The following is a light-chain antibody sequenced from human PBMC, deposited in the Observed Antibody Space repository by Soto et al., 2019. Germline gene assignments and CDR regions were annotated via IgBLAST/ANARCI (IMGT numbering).Light chain of an antibody. CDR1: QSVSSS. V-gene: IGKV3-11*01. CDR3: QQRGNWPPRYT. CDR2: DAS. J-gene: IGKJ2*01. Sequence: EIVLTQSPATLSLSPGERATLSCTASQSVSSSLAWYQHKPGQAPRLLIYDASNRATGIPARFSGSGSGTDFTLTISSLEPEDFAIYYCQQRGNWPPRYTFGQVTKLEIK.